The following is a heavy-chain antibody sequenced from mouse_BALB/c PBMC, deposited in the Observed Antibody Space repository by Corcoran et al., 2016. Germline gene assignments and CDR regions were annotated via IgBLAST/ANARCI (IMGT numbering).Heavy chain of an antibody. J-gene: IGHJ3*01. CDR1: GYTFTSYT. CDR2: INPSSGYP. Sequence: VQLLQSAAELARPGASVKVSWKASGYTFTSYTMHWVKQRPGQGVEWLEYINPSSGYPEYNQKFKDKTTLTAEKSTSTAYMQLSSLTSEDSAVYYCARRGNSPLAYWGQGTLVTVSA. D-gene: IGHD2-1*01. CDR3: ARRGNSPLAY. V-gene: IGHV1-4*02.